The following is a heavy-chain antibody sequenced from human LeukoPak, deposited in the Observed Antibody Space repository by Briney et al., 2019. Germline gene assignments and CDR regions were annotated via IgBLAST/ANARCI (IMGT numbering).Heavy chain of an antibody. Sequence: SETLSLTCTVSGGSISSSSYYWGWIRQPPGKGLEWIGSIYYSGSTYYNPSLKSRVTISVDTSKNQFSLKLSSVTAAGTAVYYCARIQAPYYDFWSGYYENYMDVWGKGTTVTVSS. D-gene: IGHD3-3*01. V-gene: IGHV4-39*01. CDR3: ARIQAPYYDFWSGYYENYMDV. J-gene: IGHJ6*03. CDR1: GGSISSSSYY. CDR2: IYYSGST.